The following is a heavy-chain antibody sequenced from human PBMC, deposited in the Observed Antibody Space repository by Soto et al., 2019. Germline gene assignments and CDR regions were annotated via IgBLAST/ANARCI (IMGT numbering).Heavy chain of an antibody. D-gene: IGHD1-1*01. CDR2: INRDANDI. Sequence: PGGSLRLSCEASRGAFGDYWMHWVRQAPGKGLVWVSRINRDANDIIYADSVKGRFTASRDNAKNSLYLQMNSLRAEDTAVYYCAREIVTTGEYYFDSWGQGTLVTVSS. V-gene: IGHV3-74*01. J-gene: IGHJ4*02. CDR3: AREIVTTGEYYFDS. CDR1: RGAFGDYW.